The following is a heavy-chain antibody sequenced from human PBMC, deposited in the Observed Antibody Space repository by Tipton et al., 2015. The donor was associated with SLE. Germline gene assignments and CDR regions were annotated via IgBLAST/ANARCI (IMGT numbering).Heavy chain of an antibody. CDR2: IYYSGST. CDR1: GGSISSHY. V-gene: IGHV4-59*11. CDR3: ARVSDSSSHFFDY. J-gene: IGHJ4*02. D-gene: IGHD6-6*01. Sequence: TLSLTCTVSGGSISSHYWSWIRQPPGKGLEWIGYIYYSGSTNYNPSLKSRVTISLDTSKNQFSLNVTSLTAADTAVYYCARVSDSSSHFFDYWGQGTLVTVSS.